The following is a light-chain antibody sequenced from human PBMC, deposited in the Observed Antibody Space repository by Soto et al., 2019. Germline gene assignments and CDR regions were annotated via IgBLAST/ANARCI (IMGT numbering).Light chain of an antibody. CDR2: DAS. CDR1: QSISSW. CDR3: QQYNSYPIT. V-gene: IGKV1-5*01. J-gene: IGKJ5*01. Sequence: DIQMTQSPSTLSASVGNRVTNTCRASQSISSWLAWYQQKPGKAPKLLIYDASSLESGVPSRFSGSGSGTEFTLTISSLQPDDFATYYCQQYNSYPITFGQGTRLEIK.